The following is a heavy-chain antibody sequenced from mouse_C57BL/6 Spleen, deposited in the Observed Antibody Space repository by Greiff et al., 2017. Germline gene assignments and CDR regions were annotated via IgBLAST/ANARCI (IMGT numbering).Heavy chain of an antibody. CDR2: IHPNSGST. V-gene: IGHV1-64*01. J-gene: IGHJ2*01. CDR3: ASFNWYYFDY. Sequence: VKLQQPGAELVKPGASVKLSCKASGYTFTSYWMHWVKQRPGQGLEWIGMIHPNSGSTNYNEKFKSKATLTVDKSSSTASMQLSSLTSEDSAVYYCASFNWYYFDYWGQGTTLTVSS. D-gene: IGHD4-1*01. CDR1: GYTFTSYW.